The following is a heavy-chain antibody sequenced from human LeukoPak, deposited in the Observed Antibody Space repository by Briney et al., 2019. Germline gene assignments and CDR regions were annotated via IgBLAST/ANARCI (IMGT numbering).Heavy chain of an antibody. V-gene: IGHV3-21*01. CDR1: GFTFSSYS. D-gene: IGHD6-13*01. J-gene: IGHJ4*02. CDR3: ALSRIAACFDY. CDR2: ISSSSSYM. Sequence: TGGSLRLSCAASGFTFSSYSMNWVRQAPGKGLEWVSSISSSSSYMYYADSVKGRFTISRDNAKNSLYLQMNSLRAEDTAVYYCALSRIAACFDYWGQGTLVTVSS.